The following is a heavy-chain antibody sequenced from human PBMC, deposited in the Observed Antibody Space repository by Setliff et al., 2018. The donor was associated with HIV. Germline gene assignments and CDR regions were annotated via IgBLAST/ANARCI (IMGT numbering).Heavy chain of an antibody. CDR3: AKEQWPFD. V-gene: IGHV3-23*01. CDR2: ISGSAGTT. J-gene: IGHJ4*02. CDR1: GFTFSSHS. D-gene: IGHD6-19*01. Sequence: GGSLRLSCEASGFTFSSHSMHWVRQAPGKGLEWVSGISGSAGTTYYADSVKGRFTISRDNSKNTLYLQMNSLRAEDTAVYYCAKEQWPFDWGQGTLVTVSS.